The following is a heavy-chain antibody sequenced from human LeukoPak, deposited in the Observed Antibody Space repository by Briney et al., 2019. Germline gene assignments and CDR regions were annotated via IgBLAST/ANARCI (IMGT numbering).Heavy chain of an antibody. D-gene: IGHD3-9*01. CDR2: ISWNSGSI. J-gene: IGHJ6*02. Sequence: GGSLRLSCAASGFTFDEYAMHWVRQAPGKGLEWVSGISWNSGSIGYADSVKGRFTISRDNAKKSLYLQMNSLRAEDTALYYCAKGDILAVWGQGTTVTVSS. CDR3: AKGDILAV. V-gene: IGHV3-9*01. CDR1: GFTFDEYA.